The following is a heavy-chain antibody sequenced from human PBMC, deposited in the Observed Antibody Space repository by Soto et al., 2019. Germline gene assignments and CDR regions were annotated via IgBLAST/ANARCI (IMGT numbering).Heavy chain of an antibody. J-gene: IGHJ1*01. CDR3: ARNICSGGTCYGNY. D-gene: IGHD2-15*01. CDR2: ISYDGTNK. V-gene: IGHV3-30-3*01. Sequence: QVQLVESGGGVVQPGRSLRLSCAASGFTFSSYAMHWVRQAPGKGLEWVAVISYDGTNKYYAESMKGRFTISRDNSKNTVFQQMHILRADDTAVYYCARNICSGGTCYGNYWGQGTLVTVSS. CDR1: GFTFSSYA.